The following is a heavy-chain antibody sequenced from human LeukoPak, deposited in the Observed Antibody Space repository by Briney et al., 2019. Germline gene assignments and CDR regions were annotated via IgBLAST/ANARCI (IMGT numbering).Heavy chain of an antibody. D-gene: IGHD3-10*01. CDR3: ARGLGSGSYRYNWFDP. CDR2: IYHSGST. J-gene: IGHJ5*02. V-gene: IGHV4-38-2*02. CDR1: GYSISSGYY. Sequence: SETLSLTCTVSGYSISSGYYWGWIRQPPGKGLEWIGSIYHSGSTYYNPSLKSRVTISVDTSKNQFSLKLSSVTAADTAVYYCARGLGSGSYRYNWFDPWGQGTLVTVSS.